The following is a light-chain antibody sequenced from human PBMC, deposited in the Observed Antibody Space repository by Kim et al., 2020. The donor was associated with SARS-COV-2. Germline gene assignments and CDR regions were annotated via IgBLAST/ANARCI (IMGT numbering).Light chain of an antibody. Sequence: SYELTQPPSVSVSPGQTASITCSGDKLGDKYACWYQQKPGQSPVLVTYQDSKRPSGIPERFSGSNSGNTATLTISGTQAMDEADYYCQAWDSSTAYVFGGGTQLPVL. CDR2: QDS. V-gene: IGLV3-1*01. CDR1: KLGDKY. CDR3: QAWDSSTAYV. J-gene: IGLJ2*01.